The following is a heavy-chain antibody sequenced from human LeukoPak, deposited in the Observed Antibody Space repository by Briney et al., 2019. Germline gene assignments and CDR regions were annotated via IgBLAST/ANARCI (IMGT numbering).Heavy chain of an antibody. Sequence: PGGSLRLSCAASGFTFDDYATHWVRQAPGKGLEWVGRIRSTANGYATAYAASVKGRFTISRDDSKNTAYLQMDSLKTEDTAVYYCTGNYYGSGSYADFDYWGQGTLVTVSS. CDR2: IRSTANGYAT. CDR3: TGNYYGSGSYADFDY. J-gene: IGHJ4*02. V-gene: IGHV3-73*01. CDR1: GFTFDDYA. D-gene: IGHD3-10*01.